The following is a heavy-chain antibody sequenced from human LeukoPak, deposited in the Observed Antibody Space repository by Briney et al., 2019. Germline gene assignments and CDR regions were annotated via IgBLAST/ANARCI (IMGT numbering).Heavy chain of an antibody. CDR3: ARGRPHGSDY. V-gene: IGHV3-23*01. J-gene: IGHJ4*02. CDR1: GFTFSSYA. D-gene: IGHD2-15*01. CDR2: ISGGGGGT. Sequence: GGSLRLSCAASGFTFSSYAMSWVRQAPGKGLQWVSAISGGGGGTSYADSVKGRFTISRDNSKNTLSLQMNSLRVEDTAVYYCARGRPHGSDYWGQGTLVTVSS.